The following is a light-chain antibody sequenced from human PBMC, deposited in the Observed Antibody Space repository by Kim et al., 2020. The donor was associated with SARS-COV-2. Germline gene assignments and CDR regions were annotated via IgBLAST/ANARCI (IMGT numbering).Light chain of an antibody. CDR1: SNNVGNQG. J-gene: IGLJ3*02. V-gene: IGLV10-54*04. CDR2: RNN. Sequence: QTATLTSTGNSNNVGNQGAAWLQQHQGHPPNLLFYRNNKRPSGISERFSASRSGNTASLTITGLQPEDEADYYCSAWDSSLTAWVFGGGTQLTVL. CDR3: SAWDSSLTAWV.